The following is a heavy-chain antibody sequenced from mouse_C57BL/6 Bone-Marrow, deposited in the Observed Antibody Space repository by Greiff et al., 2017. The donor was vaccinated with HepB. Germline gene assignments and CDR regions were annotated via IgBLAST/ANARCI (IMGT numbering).Heavy chain of an antibody. CDR3: AREDYGSSYVAWFAY. V-gene: IGHV3-1*01. CDR2: ISYSGST. CDR1: GYSITSGYD. D-gene: IGHD1-1*01. J-gene: IGHJ3*01. Sequence: EVKLVESGPGMVKPSQSLSLTCTVTGYSITSGYDWHWIRHFPGNKLEWMGYISYSGSTNYNPSLKSRISITHDTSKNHFFLKLNSVTTEDTATYYCAREDYGSSYVAWFAYWGQGTLVTVSA.